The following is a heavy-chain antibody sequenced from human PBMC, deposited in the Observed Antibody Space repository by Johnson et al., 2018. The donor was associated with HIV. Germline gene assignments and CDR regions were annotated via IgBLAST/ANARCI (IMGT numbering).Heavy chain of an antibody. CDR1: GFTFSNAW. J-gene: IGHJ3*01. CDR2: IKSKTDGGTT. D-gene: IGHD6-19*01. CDR3: ARFRAGTERVGDAFDV. Sequence: VQLVESGGGLVKPGGSLRLSCAASGFTFSNAWTSWVRQAPGKGLEWVGRIKSKTDGGTTDYAAPVKGKFTISRDDSKTTLYLQMNILKTEDTAVYYCARFRAGTERVGDAFDVWGQGTMVTVSS. V-gene: IGHV3-15*01.